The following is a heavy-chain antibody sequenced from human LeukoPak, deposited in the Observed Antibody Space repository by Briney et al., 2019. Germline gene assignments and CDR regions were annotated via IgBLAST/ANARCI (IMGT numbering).Heavy chain of an antibody. V-gene: IGHV1-69*05. CDR2: IIPIFGTA. Sequence: GASVKVSCKASGGTFSSYAISWVRQAPGQGLEWMGRIIPIFGTANYAQKFQGRVTITTDESTSTAYMELSSLRSEDTAVYYCARGAGYYCDILTGYYSSSADYYYYYMDVWGKGTTVTVSS. J-gene: IGHJ6*03. D-gene: IGHD3-9*01. CDR3: ARGAGYYCDILTGYYSSSADYYYYYMDV. CDR1: GGTFSSYA.